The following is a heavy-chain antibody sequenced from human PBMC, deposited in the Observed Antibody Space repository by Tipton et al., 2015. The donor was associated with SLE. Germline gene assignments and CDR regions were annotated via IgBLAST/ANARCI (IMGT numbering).Heavy chain of an antibody. V-gene: IGHV3-43*01. D-gene: IGHD1/OR15-1a*01. CDR2: ISWDGAST. Sequence: SLRLSCDVSGFTFDDYTMHWVRQVPGKGLEWVSLISWDGASTYYADSVEGRFTISRDNAKKSLSLQMNSLRPEDTAFYYCVKGSEEHESFFDCWGQGTPVSVSS. CDR1: GFTFDDYT. J-gene: IGHJ4*02. CDR3: VKGSEEHESFFDC.